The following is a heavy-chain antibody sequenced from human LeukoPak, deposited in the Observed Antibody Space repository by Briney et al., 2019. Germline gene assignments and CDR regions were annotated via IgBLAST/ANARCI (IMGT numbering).Heavy chain of an antibody. CDR2: IYYSGST. J-gene: IGHJ4*02. V-gene: IGHV4-39*07. D-gene: IGHD5-24*01. CDR3: ARVTRWLPDGY. Sequence: SETLSLTCTISGGSVSDYYWSWIRQPPGKGLEWIGSIYYSGSTYYNPSLKSRVTISIDTSKTQFSLRLSSVTAADTAVYYCARVTRWLPDGYWGQGTLVTVSS. CDR1: GGSVSDYY.